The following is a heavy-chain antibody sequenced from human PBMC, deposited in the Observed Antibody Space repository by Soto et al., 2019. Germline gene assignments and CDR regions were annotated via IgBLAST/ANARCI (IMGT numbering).Heavy chain of an antibody. CDR2: IYYSGST. V-gene: IGHV4-59*01. CDR1: GGSISSYY. J-gene: IGHJ3*02. Sequence: SETLSLTCPVSGGSISSYYWSWIRQPPGKGLEWIGYIYYSGSTNYNPSLKSRVTISVDTSKNQFSLKLSSVTAADTAVYYCARALILTGYYIHDAFDIWGQGTMVT. D-gene: IGHD3-9*01. CDR3: ARALILTGYYIHDAFDI.